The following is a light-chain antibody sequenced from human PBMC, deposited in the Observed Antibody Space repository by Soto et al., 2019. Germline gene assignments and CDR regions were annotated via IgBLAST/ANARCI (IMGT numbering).Light chain of an antibody. CDR2: KAS. CDR3: QQYNSYPGT. J-gene: IGKJ1*01. Sequence: DIQMTQSPSTLSASVGDRVTITCRASQSISSWLAWYQQKPGKAPKLLIYKASSLESGVPSRLSGSGSGTEFTLTISSLQPDDFATYYCQQYNSYPGTFGQGTKVEIK. CDR1: QSISSW. V-gene: IGKV1-5*03.